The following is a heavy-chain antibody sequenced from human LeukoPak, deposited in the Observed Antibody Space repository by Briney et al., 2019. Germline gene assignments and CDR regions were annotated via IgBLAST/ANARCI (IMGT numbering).Heavy chain of an antibody. Sequence: GGSLRLSCAASGSTFSSYAMAWVRQAPGKGLEWVSAIVGGRGSTYYADSVKGRFTISRDNSPDTLYLQMNRLRAEDTAIYYCASSNYGSGTYYFDYWGQGTQVTVSS. D-gene: IGHD3-10*01. CDR1: GSTFSSYA. J-gene: IGHJ4*02. CDR2: IVGGRGST. CDR3: ASSNYGSGTYYFDY. V-gene: IGHV3-23*01.